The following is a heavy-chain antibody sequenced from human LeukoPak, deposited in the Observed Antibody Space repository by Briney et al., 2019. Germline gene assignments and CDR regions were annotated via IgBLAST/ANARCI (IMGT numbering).Heavy chain of an antibody. J-gene: IGHJ6*02. D-gene: IGHD3-10*01. CDR3: ARSTQLLWFGESKYGMDV. CDR1: GYSFTSYW. Sequence: GESLKISCKGSGYSFTSYWIGRVRQMPGKGLEWMGIIYPGDSDTRYSPSFQGQVTISADKSTSTAYLQWSSLKASDTAMYYCARSTQLLWFGESKYGMDVWGQGTTVTVSS. V-gene: IGHV5-51*01. CDR2: IYPGDSDT.